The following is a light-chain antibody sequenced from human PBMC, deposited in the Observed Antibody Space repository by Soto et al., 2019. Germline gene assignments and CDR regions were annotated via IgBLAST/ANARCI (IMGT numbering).Light chain of an antibody. V-gene: IGKV2-40*01. Sequence: DIVMTQTPLSLPVTPGEPASISCRSSQSLLDSDDGNTYLDWYLQKPGQSPQLLSYTLSYRASGVRDRFSGSGSGTDFTLKISRVEAEDVVVYCCMQRIEFPSKAYTFGQGTNLEIK. CDR2: TLS. CDR1: QSLLDSDDGNTY. CDR3: MQRIEFPSKAYT. J-gene: IGKJ2*01.